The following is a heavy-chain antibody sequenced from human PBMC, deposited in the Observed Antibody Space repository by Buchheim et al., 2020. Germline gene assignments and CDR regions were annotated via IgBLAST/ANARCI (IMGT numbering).Heavy chain of an antibody. CDR3: ARNGRPRYCSSTSCFPATYYGMDV. V-gene: IGHV4-31*03. CDR2: IYYSGST. CDR1: GGSISSGGYY. D-gene: IGHD2-2*01. Sequence: QVQLQESGPGLVKPSQTLSLTCTVSGGSISSGGYYWSWIRQHPGKGLEWIGYIYYSGSTYYNPSLKSRVTISVDTSKNQFSLKLSSVTAADTAVYYCARNGRPRYCSSTSCFPATYYGMDVWGQGTT. J-gene: IGHJ6*02.